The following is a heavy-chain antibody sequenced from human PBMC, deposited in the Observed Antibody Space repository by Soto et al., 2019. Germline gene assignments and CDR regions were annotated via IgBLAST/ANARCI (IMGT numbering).Heavy chain of an antibody. D-gene: IGHD3-3*01. CDR1: GDSVSSNSAA. CDR2: TYYRSKWYN. Sequence: SQTLSLTCAISGDSVSSNSAAWNWIRQSPSRGLEWLGRTYYRSKWYNDYAVSVKSRITINPDTSKNQFSLQLNSVTPEGTAVYYCALSYDFWSGDNWFDPWGQGTLVTVSS. V-gene: IGHV6-1*01. J-gene: IGHJ5*02. CDR3: ALSYDFWSGDNWFDP.